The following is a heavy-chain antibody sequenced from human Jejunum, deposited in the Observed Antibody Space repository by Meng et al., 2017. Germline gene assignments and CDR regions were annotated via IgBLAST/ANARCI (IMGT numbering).Heavy chain of an antibody. CDR2: INTNTGNA. D-gene: IGHD4-23*01. Sequence: LEKHGASVKVSCTSYGSTFRSQRLNGVGQAPGQGLEWIGWINTNTGNANYGPDFTGRFVFSLDTSVSTAYLQISSLSAEDTAVYYCARHTGNLGLDYWGQGTLVTVSS. CDR3: ARHTGNLGLDY. J-gene: IGHJ4*02. CDR1: GSTFRSQR. V-gene: IGHV7-4-1*02.